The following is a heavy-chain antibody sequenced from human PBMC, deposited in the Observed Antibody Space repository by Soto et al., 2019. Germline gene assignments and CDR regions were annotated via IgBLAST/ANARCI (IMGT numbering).Heavy chain of an antibody. J-gene: IGHJ6*02. CDR1: GGSISSGGYY. D-gene: IGHD6-6*01. V-gene: IGHV4-31*03. CDR2: IYYSGST. CDR3: ARSSIAARTRGYYYGMDV. Sequence: PSETLSLTCTVSGGSISSGGYYWSWIRQHPGKGLEWIGYIYYSGSTYYNPSLKSRVTISVDTSKNQFSLKLSSVTAADTAVYYCARSSIAARTRGYYYGMDVWGQGTTVTVSS.